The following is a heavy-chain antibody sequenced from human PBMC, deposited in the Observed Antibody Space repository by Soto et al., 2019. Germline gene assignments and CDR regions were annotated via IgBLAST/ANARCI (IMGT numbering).Heavy chain of an antibody. Sequence: ASVKVSCKASGGTFSSYAISWVRQAPGQGLEWMGGIIPILGTANYAQKFQGRVTITADKSTSTAYMELSSLRSEDTAVYYCARVYNWNNNWFDPWGQGTLVTVSS. CDR1: GGTFSSYA. CDR2: IIPILGTA. J-gene: IGHJ5*02. V-gene: IGHV1-69*10. CDR3: ARVYNWNNNWFDP. D-gene: IGHD1-20*01.